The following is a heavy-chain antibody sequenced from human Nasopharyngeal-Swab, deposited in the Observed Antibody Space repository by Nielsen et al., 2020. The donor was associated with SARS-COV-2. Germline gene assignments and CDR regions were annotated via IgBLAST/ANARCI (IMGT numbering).Heavy chain of an antibody. CDR2: IYSGGST. V-gene: IGHV3-53*01. J-gene: IGHJ3*02. Sequence: GGSLRLSCAASGFTVSNNYMSWVRQAPGKGLEWVSVIYSGGSTYYADSVKGRFTISRDNSQNTLYLQMNSLRAEDTAVYYCARDAPTGGSRTSYNAHDAFDIWGQGTMVTVSS. D-gene: IGHD3-10*01. CDR1: GFTVSNNY. CDR3: ARDAPTGGSRTSYNAHDAFDI.